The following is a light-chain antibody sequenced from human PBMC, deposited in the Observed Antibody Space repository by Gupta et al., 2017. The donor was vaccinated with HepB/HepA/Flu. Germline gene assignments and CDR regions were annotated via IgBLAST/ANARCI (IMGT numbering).Light chain of an antibody. CDR1: QTITTY. V-gene: IGKV1-39*01. J-gene: IGKJ4*01. CDR2: GAS. CDR3: QQSDSAVFT. Sequence: DIQLTQSPSSLSASAGDRVTITCRASQTITTYLNWYQQKPGKDPKLLIFGASNLQSGVPSRFSGSGSGTDFTLTISSLQPEDFATYYCQQSDSAVFTFGGGTKVEIK.